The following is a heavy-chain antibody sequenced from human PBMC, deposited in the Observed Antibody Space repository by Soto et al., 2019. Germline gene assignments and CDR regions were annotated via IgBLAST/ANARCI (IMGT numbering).Heavy chain of an antibody. Sequence: ASGKVCCKASGGTFSSYAISWVRQAPGQGLEWMGGIIPIFGTANYAQKFQGRVTITADESTSTAYMELSSLRSEDTAVYYCARKYNWNDDPYNWFDPWGQGTLVTVSS. CDR1: GGTFSSYA. J-gene: IGHJ5*02. V-gene: IGHV1-69*13. CDR2: IIPIFGTA. D-gene: IGHD1-20*01. CDR3: ARKYNWNDDPYNWFDP.